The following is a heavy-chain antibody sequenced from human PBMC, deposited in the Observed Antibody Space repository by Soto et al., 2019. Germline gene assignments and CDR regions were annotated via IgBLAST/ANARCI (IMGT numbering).Heavy chain of an antibody. CDR2: ISFDGSKT. V-gene: IGHV3-30*03. CDR1: GSTFSNYD. CDR3: VREGYSGSYAAF. J-gene: IGHJ4*02. D-gene: IGHD1-26*01. Sequence: QVQLVQSGGGVVQPGRSLSLSCEASGSTFSNYDMDWVRQAPGKGLEWVAIISFDGSKTYYADSVKGRFTVSRDNFKKALFLQMNSLRPDDTATYYCVREGYSGSYAAFWGQGSLVTVSS.